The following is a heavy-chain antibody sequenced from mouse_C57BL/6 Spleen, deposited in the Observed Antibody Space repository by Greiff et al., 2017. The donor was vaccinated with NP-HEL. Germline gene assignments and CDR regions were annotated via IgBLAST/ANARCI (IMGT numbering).Heavy chain of an antibody. CDR3: ARRGITTVVRAMDY. Sequence: QVQLKESGPGLVQPSQSLSITCTVSGFSLTSYGVHWVRQSPGKGLEWLGVIWSGGSTDYNAAFISRLSISKDNSKSQVFFKMNSLQADDTAIYYCARRGITTVVRAMDYWGQGTSVTVSS. CDR2: IWSGGST. D-gene: IGHD1-1*01. V-gene: IGHV2-2*01. CDR1: GFSLTSYG. J-gene: IGHJ4*01.